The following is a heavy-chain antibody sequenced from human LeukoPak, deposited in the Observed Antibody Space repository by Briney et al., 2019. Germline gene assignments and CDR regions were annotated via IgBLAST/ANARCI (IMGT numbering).Heavy chain of an antibody. D-gene: IGHD6-19*01. CDR2: ISYDGSNK. CDR3: ARDRLGQTPGIAVAGTRGNAFDI. V-gene: IGHV3-30-3*01. Sequence: PGGSLRLSCVASGFNLSTYSMNWVRQAPGKGLEWVAVISYDGSNKYYADSVKGRFTISRDNSKNTLYLQMNSLRAEDTAVYYCARDRLGQTPGIAVAGTRGNAFDIWGQGTMVTVSS. J-gene: IGHJ3*02. CDR1: GFNLSTYS.